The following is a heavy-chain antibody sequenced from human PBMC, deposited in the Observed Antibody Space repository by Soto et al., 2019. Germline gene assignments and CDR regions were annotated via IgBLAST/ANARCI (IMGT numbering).Heavy chain of an antibody. J-gene: IGHJ5*02. V-gene: IGHV4-59*01. Sequence: QVQLQESGPGLVKPSETLSLTCTVSGGSISSYYWSWIRQPPGKGLEWIGYIYYSGSTNYNPSLKSRVTISVDTSKNQFSLKLSSVTAADTAVYYCARAVGSGWFWTYWFDPWGQGTLVTVSS. CDR2: IYYSGST. CDR3: ARAVGSGWFWTYWFDP. D-gene: IGHD6-19*01. CDR1: GGSISSYY.